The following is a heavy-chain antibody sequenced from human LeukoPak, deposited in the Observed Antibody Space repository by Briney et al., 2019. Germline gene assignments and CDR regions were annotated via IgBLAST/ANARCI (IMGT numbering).Heavy chain of an antibody. D-gene: IGHD3-10*01. V-gene: IGHV3-30*18. CDR1: GFTFSSYG. J-gene: IGHJ6*02. CDR3: AKDYKRGYWFGEAYYYGMDV. Sequence: PGRSLRLSCAASGFTFSSYGMHWVRQAPGKGLEWVAVISYDGSNKYYADSVKGRFTISRDNSKNTLYLQMNSLRAEDTAVYYCAKDYKRGYWFGEAYYYGMDVWGQGTTVTVSS. CDR2: ISYDGSNK.